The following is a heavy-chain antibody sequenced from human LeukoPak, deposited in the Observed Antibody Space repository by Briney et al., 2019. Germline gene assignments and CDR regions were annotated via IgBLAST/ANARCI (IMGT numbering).Heavy chain of an antibody. J-gene: IGHJ4*02. CDR1: GGSINNDDYS. CDR2: VYYSGNT. V-gene: IGHV4-30-4*07. Sequence: SETLSLTCAVSGGSINNDDYSWSWLRQPPGKGLEWIGYVYYSGNTYYNPSLKSRVTISVDTSKNQFSLKLTSVTAADTAVYYCARSVMDSSDFYYFDYWGQGTLVTVSS. D-gene: IGHD3-22*01. CDR3: ARSVMDSSDFYYFDY.